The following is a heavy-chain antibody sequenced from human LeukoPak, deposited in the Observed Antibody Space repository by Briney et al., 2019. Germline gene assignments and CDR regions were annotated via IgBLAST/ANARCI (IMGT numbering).Heavy chain of an antibody. CDR3: AKDSRGFDY. CDR2: ISDSGSST. CDR1: GFTFSSYA. V-gene: IGHV3-23*01. D-gene: IGHD6-25*01. Sequence: GGSLRLSCAASGFTFSSYAMSWVRHTPGKGLEWVSSISDSGSSTYYADSVKGRFTISRDHSMNTLFLQMNSLRADDTALYYCAKDSRGFDYWGQGTLATVSS. J-gene: IGHJ4*02.